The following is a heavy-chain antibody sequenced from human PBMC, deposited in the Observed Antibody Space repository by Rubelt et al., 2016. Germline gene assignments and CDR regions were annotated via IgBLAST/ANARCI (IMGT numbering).Heavy chain of an antibody. J-gene: IGHJ3*02. Sequence: MRRQQWGAGLFRPSQTLSLTCGVYGGSFSNYYWTWIRQPPGKGLEWIGDINKSGNTDYNPSLKSRVTISVDTSKNQFSRKLSSVTAADTAVYYCASSPKLEDAFDIWGQGTMVTVSS. CDR1: GGSFSNYY. V-gene: IGHV4-34*01. CDR3: ASSPKLEDAFDI. D-gene: IGHD3-10*01. CDR2: INKSGNT.